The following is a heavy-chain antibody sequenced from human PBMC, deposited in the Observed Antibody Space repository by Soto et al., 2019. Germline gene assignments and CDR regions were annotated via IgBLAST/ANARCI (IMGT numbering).Heavy chain of an antibody. Sequence: GESLKISCKGSGYSFTSYWISWVRQMPGKGLEWMGRIDPSDSYTNYSPSFQGHVTISADKSISTAYLQWSSLKASDTAMYYCARFMITFGGDIVIPEYGMDVWGQGTTVTVSS. V-gene: IGHV5-10-1*01. D-gene: IGHD3-16*02. CDR2: IDPSDSYT. CDR3: ARFMITFGGDIVIPEYGMDV. CDR1: GYSFTSYW. J-gene: IGHJ6*02.